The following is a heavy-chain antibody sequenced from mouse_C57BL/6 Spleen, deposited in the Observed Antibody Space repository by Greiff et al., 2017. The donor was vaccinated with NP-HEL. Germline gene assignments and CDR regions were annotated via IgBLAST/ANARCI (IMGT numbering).Heavy chain of an antibody. CDR3: ARDYDYGLFAY. V-gene: IGHV5-17*01. D-gene: IGHD2-4*01. J-gene: IGHJ3*01. CDR2: ISSGSSTI. Sequence: EVQLVESGGGLVKPGGSLKLSCAASGFTFSDYGMHWVRQAPEKGLEWVAYISSGSSTIYYADTVKGRFTISRDNAKNTLFLQMTSLRSEDTAMYYCARDYDYGLFAYWGQGTLVTVSA. CDR1: GFTFSDYG.